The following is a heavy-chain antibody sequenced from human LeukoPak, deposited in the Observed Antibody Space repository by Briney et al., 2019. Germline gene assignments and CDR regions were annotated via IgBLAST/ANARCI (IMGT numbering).Heavy chain of an antibody. CDR2: ISWNSGSI. J-gene: IGHJ3*02. Sequence: GRSLRLSCAASGFTFDDYAMHWVRQAPGKGLEWVSGISWNSGSIGYADSVKGQFTISRDNAKNSLYLQMNSLRAEDTALYYCAKDSSSWYYDAFDIWGQGTMVTVSS. V-gene: IGHV3-9*01. D-gene: IGHD6-13*01. CDR1: GFTFDDYA. CDR3: AKDSSSWYYDAFDI.